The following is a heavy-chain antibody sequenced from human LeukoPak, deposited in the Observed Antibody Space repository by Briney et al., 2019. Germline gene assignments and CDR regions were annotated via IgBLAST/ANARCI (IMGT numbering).Heavy chain of an antibody. Sequence: SETLSLTCTVAGGSISNYFWSWIRQPPGKGLEWVGHVFYNGSTNYNPSLKSRVTISRDTSSIRFSLRLSSVTAADTATYYCASERGFSGCTFDYWGQGIMVTVSS. D-gene: IGHD5-12*01. CDR1: GGSISNYF. CDR3: ASERGFSGCTFDY. J-gene: IGHJ4*02. CDR2: VFYNGST. V-gene: IGHV4-59*01.